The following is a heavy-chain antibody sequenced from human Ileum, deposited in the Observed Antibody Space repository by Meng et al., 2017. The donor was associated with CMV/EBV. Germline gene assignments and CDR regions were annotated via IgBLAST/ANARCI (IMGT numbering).Heavy chain of an antibody. CDR3: TRSDY. CDR2: IRSKNDGGTT. CDR1: GFTLSNAW. J-gene: IGHJ4*02. V-gene: IGHV3-15*01. Sequence: SLRLSFAASGFTLSNAWMTWIRQAPGKGLEWVGRIRSKNDGGTTEYAAPVKGRFTISRDDSENILYLQMNSLKTEDTAVYYCTRSDYWGQGTLVTVSS.